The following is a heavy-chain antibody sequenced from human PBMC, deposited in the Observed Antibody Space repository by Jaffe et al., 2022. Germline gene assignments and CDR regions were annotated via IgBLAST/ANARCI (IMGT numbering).Heavy chain of an antibody. CDR1: GGSISSSSYY. Sequence: QLQLQESGPGLVKPSETLSLTCTVSGGSISSSSYYWGWIRQPPGKGLEWIGSIYYSGSTYYNPSLKSRVTISVDTSKNQFSLKLSSVTAADTAVYYCARYPYSGYDLYFVDYWGQGTLVTVSS. CDR3: ARYPYSGYDLYFVDY. J-gene: IGHJ4*02. CDR2: IYYSGST. D-gene: IGHD5-12*01. V-gene: IGHV4-39*01.